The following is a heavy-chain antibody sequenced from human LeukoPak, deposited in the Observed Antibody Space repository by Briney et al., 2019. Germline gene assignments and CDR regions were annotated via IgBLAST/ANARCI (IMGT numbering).Heavy chain of an antibody. CDR2: IKSTGDTT. V-gene: IGHV1-46*01. CDR3: VREDAHTYYFDF. D-gene: IGHD2-2*01. CDR1: GYTFTSYH. J-gene: IGHJ4*02. Sequence: ASVQVSCKTSGYTFTSYHMHWVRQAPGQGREWVAIIKSTGDTTVYAQKFQGRVTVTRDTSTSTVYMDLSSLSSEDTAVYYCVREDAHTYYFDFWGPGTLVTVFS.